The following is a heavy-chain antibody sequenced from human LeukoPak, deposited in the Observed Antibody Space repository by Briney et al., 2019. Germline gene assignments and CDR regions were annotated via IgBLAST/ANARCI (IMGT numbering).Heavy chain of an antibody. J-gene: IGHJ4*02. CDR2: IYYSGST. CDR1: GGSISSYY. V-gene: IGHV4-59*01. D-gene: IGHD2-8*01. CDR3: AALSRPNGY. Sequence: SETLSLTCTVSGGSISSYYWSWIRQPPGKGLEWIGYIYYSGSTNYNPSLKSRVTISVDTSKNQFSLKLSSVTAADTAVYYCAALSRPNGYWGQGTLVTVSS.